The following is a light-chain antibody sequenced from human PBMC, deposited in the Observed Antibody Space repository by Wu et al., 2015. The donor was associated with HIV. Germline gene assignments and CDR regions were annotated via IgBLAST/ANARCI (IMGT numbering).Light chain of an antibody. CDR1: QSVSNK. CDR3: QHYDNWQT. J-gene: IGKJ1*01. V-gene: IGKV3-15*01. CDR2: GAS. Sequence: EIVLTQSPATLSLSPGQRATLSCRASQSVSNKLAWYQQRPGQAPRLLIYGASTRATDIPARFSGSGSGTEFTLTISSMQSEDFAVYYCQHYDNWQTFGQGTRVEVK.